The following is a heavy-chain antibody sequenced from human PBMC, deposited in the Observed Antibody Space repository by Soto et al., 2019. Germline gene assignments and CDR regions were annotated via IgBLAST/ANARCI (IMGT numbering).Heavy chain of an antibody. J-gene: IGHJ5*01. CDR3: ASSSRAFDF. D-gene: IGHD2-2*01. CDR1: GGSIRSSDFY. CDR2: IYYSGST. V-gene: IGHV4-39*01. Sequence: SETLSLTCTVSGGSIRSSDFYWGWIRQSPGKGLEWIGSIYYSGSTYYNPSLKSRVTISVDTSKNQFSLKLSSVTAADTSVYYCASSSRAFDFWAQGSPVTVSS.